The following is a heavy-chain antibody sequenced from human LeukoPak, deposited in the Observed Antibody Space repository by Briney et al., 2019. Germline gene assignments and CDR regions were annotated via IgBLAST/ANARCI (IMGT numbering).Heavy chain of an antibody. CDR2: IYYSGST. Sequence: SETLSLACTVSGGSISSYYWSWIRQPPGKGLEWIGYIYYSGSTNYNPSLKSRVTISVDTSKNQFSLKLSSVTAADTAVYYCARGGARGSGWARFDYWGQGTLVTVSS. CDR3: ARGGARGSGWARFDY. J-gene: IGHJ4*02. V-gene: IGHV4-59*01. CDR1: GGSISSYY. D-gene: IGHD6-19*01.